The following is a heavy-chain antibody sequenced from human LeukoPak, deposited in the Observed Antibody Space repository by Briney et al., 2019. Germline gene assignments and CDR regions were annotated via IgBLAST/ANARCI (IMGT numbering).Heavy chain of an antibody. J-gene: IGHJ6*03. D-gene: IGHD2-2*01. CDR2: INPNSGGT. CDR1: GYTFTGYY. Sequence: ASVKVSCKASGYTFTGYYMHWVRQAPGQGLEWMGWINPNSGGTNYAQKFQGRVTMTRDTSISTAYMELSRLRSDDTAVYYCAACSSTSCPPAYYYYMDVWGKGTTVTVSS. V-gene: IGHV1-2*02. CDR3: AACSSTSCPPAYYYYMDV.